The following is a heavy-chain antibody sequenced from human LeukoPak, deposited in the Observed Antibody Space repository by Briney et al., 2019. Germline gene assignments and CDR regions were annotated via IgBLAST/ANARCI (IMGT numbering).Heavy chain of an antibody. CDR3: ARDFGDYRVDY. Sequence: SETLSLTCTVSGGSISSSNYYWGWIRQPPGKGLEWIGTIHYSGNTYYNPSLKSRVAISVDTSKNQFSLRLSSVTAADTAVYYCARDFGDYRVDYWGQGTLVTVSS. J-gene: IGHJ4*02. CDR2: IHYSGNT. CDR1: GGSISSSNYY. D-gene: IGHD4-17*01. V-gene: IGHV4-39*01.